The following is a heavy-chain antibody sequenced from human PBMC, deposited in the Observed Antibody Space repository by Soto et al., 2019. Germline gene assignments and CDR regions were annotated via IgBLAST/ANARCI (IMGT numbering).Heavy chain of an antibody. Sequence: QVQLQESGPGLVKPSETLSLTCTVSGGSISTYYWSWIRQPPGKGLEWIGYIYYSGSTNYNPSLKGRVTISVATSKNHFSLKLSSVTAADTAVYYCARRYYGSGSYVDYWGQGTLVTVSS. CDR1: GGSISTYY. CDR2: IYYSGST. CDR3: ARRYYGSGSYVDY. V-gene: IGHV4-59*01. J-gene: IGHJ4*02. D-gene: IGHD3-10*01.